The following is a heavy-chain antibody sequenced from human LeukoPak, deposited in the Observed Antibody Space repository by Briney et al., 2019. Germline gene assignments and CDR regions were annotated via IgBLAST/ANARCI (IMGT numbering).Heavy chain of an antibody. V-gene: IGHV4-38-2*02. CDR1: GYSISSGYY. D-gene: IGHD4-17*01. CDR2: IYHSGST. Sequence: SETLSLTCTVSGYSISSGYYWGWIRQPPVKGLEWIGSIYHSGSTYYNPSLKSRVTISVDTSKNQFSLKLSSVTAADTAVYYCARSGLRGDDYWGQGTLVTVSS. CDR3: ARSGLRGDDY. J-gene: IGHJ4*02.